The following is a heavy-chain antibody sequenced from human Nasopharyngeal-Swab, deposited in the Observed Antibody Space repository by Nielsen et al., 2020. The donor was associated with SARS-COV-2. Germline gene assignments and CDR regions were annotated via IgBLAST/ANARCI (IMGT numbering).Heavy chain of an antibody. CDR1: GFTFSSYA. D-gene: IGHD3-9*01. CDR3: AKAPAAYYDILIGYYYYGMDV. CDR2: ISGSGGST. J-gene: IGHJ6*02. V-gene: IGHV3-23*01. Sequence: GESLKISCAASGFTFSSYAMSWVRQAPGKGLEWVSAISGSGGSTYYADSVKGRFTISRDNSKNTLYLQMNSLRAEDTAVYYCAKAPAAYYDILIGYYYYGMDVWGQGTTVPSP.